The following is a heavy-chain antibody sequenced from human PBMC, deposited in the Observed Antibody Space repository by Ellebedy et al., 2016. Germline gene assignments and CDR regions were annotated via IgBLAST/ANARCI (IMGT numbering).Heavy chain of an antibody. Sequence: SVKVSXXASGGTFSSYAISWVRQAPGQGLEWMGGIIPIFGTANYAQKLQGRVTMTTDTSTSTAYMELRSLRSDDTAVYYCARYPPVTYYYDSSGYHRPYWYFDLWGRGTLVTVSS. CDR3: ARYPPVTYYYDSSGYHRPYWYFDL. D-gene: IGHD3-22*01. V-gene: IGHV1-69*05. CDR2: IIPIFGTA. CDR1: GGTFSSYA. J-gene: IGHJ2*01.